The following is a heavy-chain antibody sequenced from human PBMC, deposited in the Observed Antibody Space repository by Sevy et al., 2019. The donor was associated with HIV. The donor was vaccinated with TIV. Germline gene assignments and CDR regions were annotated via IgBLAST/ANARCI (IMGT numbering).Heavy chain of an antibody. CDR2: IYYNGHI. CDR3: AGENAWGRGYS. CDR1: GGSITSLY. Sequence: SETLSLTCTVSGGSITSLYWNWIRQPPGKGLEWIAYIYYNGHINYNPSLKSRVTLSLDTSKHQFSLRLRSVTAADTAMYYCAGENAWGRGYSWGQGTLVTVSS. V-gene: IGHV4-59*08. J-gene: IGHJ4*02. D-gene: IGHD1-26*01.